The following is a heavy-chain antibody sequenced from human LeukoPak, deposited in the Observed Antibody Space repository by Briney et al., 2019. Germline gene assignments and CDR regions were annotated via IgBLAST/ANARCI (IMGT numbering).Heavy chain of an antibody. CDR1: GFTFDDYT. CDR3: ARPSYSSGWYVAYYYYYGMDV. CDR2: ITWNSGSI. V-gene: IGHV3-9*01. D-gene: IGHD6-19*01. J-gene: IGHJ6*02. Sequence: GGSLRLSCAASGFTFDDYTMHWVRQVPGKGLEWVSGITWNSGSIDYADSVKGRFTISRDNAKNTLYLQMNSLGAEDTAVYYCARPSYSSGWYVAYYYYYGMDVWGQGTTVTVSS.